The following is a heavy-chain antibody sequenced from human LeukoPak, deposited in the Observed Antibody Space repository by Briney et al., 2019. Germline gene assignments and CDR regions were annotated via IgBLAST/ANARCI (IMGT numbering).Heavy chain of an antibody. V-gene: IGHV4-39*01. Sequence: SETLSLTCTVSGGSISSSSYYWGWIRQPPGKGLEWIESIYYSGSTYYNPSLKSRVTISVDTSKNQFSLKLSSVTAADTAVYYCARHGAYEEDYGGKLSDAFDIWGQGTMVTVSS. CDR1: GGSISSSSYY. CDR2: IYYSGST. CDR3: ARHGAYEEDYGGKLSDAFDI. J-gene: IGHJ3*02. D-gene: IGHD4-23*01.